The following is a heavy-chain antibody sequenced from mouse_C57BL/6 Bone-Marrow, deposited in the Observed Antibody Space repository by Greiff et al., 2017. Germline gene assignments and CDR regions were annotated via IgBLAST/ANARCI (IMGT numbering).Heavy chain of an antibody. V-gene: IGHV5-17*01. CDR2: ISSGSSTI. Sequence: EVKLQESGGGLVKPGGSLKLSCAASGFTFSDYGMHWVRQAPEKGLEWVAYISSGSSTIYYADTVKGRFTIARDNAKNTLFLQMTSLRSEDTAMYYCARRLFAYWGQGTLVTVSA. CDR3: ARRLFAY. CDR1: GFTFSDYG. J-gene: IGHJ3*01.